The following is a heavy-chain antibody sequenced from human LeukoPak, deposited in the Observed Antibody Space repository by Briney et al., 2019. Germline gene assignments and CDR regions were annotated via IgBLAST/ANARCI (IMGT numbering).Heavy chain of an antibody. D-gene: IGHD2-2*02. CDR3: ARGFGPAAIPAPGDY. CDR2: MNPNSGNT. J-gene: IGHJ4*02. CDR1: GYTFTSYD. V-gene: IGHV1-8*01. Sequence: AASVKISCKASGYTFTSYDINWVRQATGQGLEWMGWMNPNSGNTGYAQKFQGRVTMTRNTSISTAYMELSSLRSEDTAVYYCARGFGPAAIPAPGDYWGQGTLVTVSS.